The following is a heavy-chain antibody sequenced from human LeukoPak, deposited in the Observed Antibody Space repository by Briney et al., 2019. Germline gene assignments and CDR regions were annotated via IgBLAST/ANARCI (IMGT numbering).Heavy chain of an antibody. CDR1: AFTFSKYD. CDR3: AKSGSSGWYVDYYGMDV. V-gene: IGHV3-30*18. D-gene: IGHD6-19*01. Sequence: GGSLRLSWAISAFTFSKYDMNWVRQTPGKGLEWVAVIASHAGDAHYSDSVKGRFTISRDNSKDTLYLQMNSLRAEDTAVYYCAKSGSSGWYVDYYGMDVWGQGTTVTVSS. CDR2: IASHAGDA. J-gene: IGHJ6*02.